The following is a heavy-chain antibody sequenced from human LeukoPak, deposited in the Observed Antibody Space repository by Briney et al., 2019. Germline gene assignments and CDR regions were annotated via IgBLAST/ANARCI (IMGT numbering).Heavy chain of an antibody. V-gene: IGHV1-24*01. D-gene: IGHD3-10*01. Sequence: ASVKVSCKVSGYTLTELSMHWVRQAPGKGLEWMGGFDPEDGETIYAQKFQGRVTMTEDTSTDTAYMELSSLRSEDTAVYYCARLTYYYGSGPGYFDYWGQGTLVTVSS. CDR1: GYTLTELS. CDR2: FDPEDGET. J-gene: IGHJ4*02. CDR3: ARLTYYYGSGPGYFDY.